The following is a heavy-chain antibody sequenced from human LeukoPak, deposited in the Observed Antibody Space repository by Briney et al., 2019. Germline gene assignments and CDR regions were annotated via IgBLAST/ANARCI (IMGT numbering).Heavy chain of an antibody. CDR1: GGSISSYY. V-gene: IGHV4-59*01. CDR2: IYYSGST. Sequence: SETLSLTCTVSGGSISSYYWSWIRQPPGKGLEWIGYIYYSGSTNYNPSLKSRVTISVDTSKNQSSLKLSSVTAADTAVYYCARVAGEVVSRTYYYYYMDVWGKGTTVTISS. J-gene: IGHJ6*03. CDR3: ARVAGEVVSRTYYYYYMDV. D-gene: IGHD3-22*01.